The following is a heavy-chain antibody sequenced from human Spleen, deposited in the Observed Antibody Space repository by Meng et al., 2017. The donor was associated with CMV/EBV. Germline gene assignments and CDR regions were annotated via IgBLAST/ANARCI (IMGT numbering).Heavy chain of an antibody. D-gene: IGHD6-19*01. CDR2: INPKNNST. CDR3: VRDGMIAVAGIIPLDS. Sequence: SGYTFTNYCKHWVRQAPGQGLEWVRIINPKNNSTNYAQKFQGRVTIIRDTSTSTVYMQLNSLRSEDTAIYYCVRDGMIAVAGIIPLDSWGQGTLVTVSS. J-gene: IGHJ4*02. V-gene: IGHV1-46*01. CDR1: GYTFTNYC.